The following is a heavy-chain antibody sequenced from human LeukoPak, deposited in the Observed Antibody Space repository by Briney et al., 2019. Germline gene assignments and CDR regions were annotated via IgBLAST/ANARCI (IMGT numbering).Heavy chain of an antibody. V-gene: IGHV1-69*04. CDR2: IIPILGIA. J-gene: IGHJ6*02. CDR3: ATVDTAMVTPRRPYYYGMDV. Sequence: SVKVSCKASGGTFSSYAISWVRQAPGQGLEWMGRIIPILGIANYVQKFQGRVTITADKSTSTAYMELSSLRSEDTAVYYCATVDTAMVTPRRPYYYGMDVWGQGTTVTVSS. D-gene: IGHD5-18*01. CDR1: GGTFSSYA.